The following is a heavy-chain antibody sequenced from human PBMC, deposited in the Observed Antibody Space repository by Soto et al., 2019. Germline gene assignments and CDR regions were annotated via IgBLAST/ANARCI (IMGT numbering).Heavy chain of an antibody. J-gene: IGHJ6*02. V-gene: IGHV3-30*18. D-gene: IGHD6-25*01. CDR3: AKVGSYYVLDV. CDR1: GFTFSSYG. Sequence: QVQLVESGGGVVQPGRSLRLSCAASGFTFSSYGMHWVRQAPGKGLEWVAVISYDGSNKYYADSVKGRFTISRDNSKNTLYLQMNSLRADDPAVYSCAKVGSYYVLDVWGQGTTVTVSS. CDR2: ISYDGSNK.